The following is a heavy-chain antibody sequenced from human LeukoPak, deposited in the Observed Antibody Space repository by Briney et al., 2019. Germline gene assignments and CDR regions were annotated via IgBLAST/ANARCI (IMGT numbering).Heavy chain of an antibody. Sequence: SETLSLTCSVSGGSIKSPTSYWSWIRQPPGKGLEWIGNVYYIGTTTYNKSLQSRVTISIDTSNSHFSLEIVSVTAGDTAVYYCARNTSSSPGFDPWAQGTLVTVSS. D-gene: IGHD6-6*01. J-gene: IGHJ5*02. V-gene: IGHV4-61*03. CDR1: GGSIKSPTSY. CDR2: VYYIGTT. CDR3: ARNTSSSPGFDP.